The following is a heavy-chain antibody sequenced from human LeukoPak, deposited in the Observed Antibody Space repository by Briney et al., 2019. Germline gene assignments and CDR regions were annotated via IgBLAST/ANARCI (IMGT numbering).Heavy chain of an antibody. CDR3: AKASGGGDIHPPYYYYYYMDV. CDR1: GFTFDDYT. Sequence: GGSLRLSCAASGFTFDDYTIHWVRQAPGKGLEWVSLIGWDGGSTYYADSVKGRFTISRDNSKNSLYLQMNSLRTEDSALYYCAKASGGGDIHPPYYYYYYMDVWGKGTTVTVSS. D-gene: IGHD3-16*02. J-gene: IGHJ6*03. V-gene: IGHV3-43*01. CDR2: IGWDGGST.